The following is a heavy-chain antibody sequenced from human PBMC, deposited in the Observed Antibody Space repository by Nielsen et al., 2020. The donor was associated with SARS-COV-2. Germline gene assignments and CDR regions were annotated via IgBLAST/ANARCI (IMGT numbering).Heavy chain of an antibody. CDR2: IYPGDSDT. CDR3: ARPRDGYNRPYFDY. V-gene: IGHV5-51*01. J-gene: IGHJ4*02. Sequence: KVSCKGSGYSFTSYWTGWVRQMPGKGLEWMGIIYPGDSDTRYSPSFQGQVTISADKSISTAYLQWSSLKASDTAMYYCARPRDGYNRPYFDYWGQGTLVTVSS. D-gene: IGHD5-24*01. CDR1: GYSFTSYW.